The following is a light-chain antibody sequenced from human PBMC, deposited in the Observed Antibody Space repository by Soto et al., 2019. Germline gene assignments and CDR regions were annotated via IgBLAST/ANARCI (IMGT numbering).Light chain of an antibody. J-gene: IGLJ1*01. CDR3: AAWDDSLNGYV. CDR1: SSNIGSNT. CDR2: SNK. Sequence: QSVLTQPPSASGTPGQRVTISCSGSSSNIGSNTVNWYQQLPGTAPKLLIFSNKQRPSGVPYRFSGSKSGTSASLAISGLQSEDEADYYCAAWDDSLNGYVFGTGTKVTVL. V-gene: IGLV1-44*01.